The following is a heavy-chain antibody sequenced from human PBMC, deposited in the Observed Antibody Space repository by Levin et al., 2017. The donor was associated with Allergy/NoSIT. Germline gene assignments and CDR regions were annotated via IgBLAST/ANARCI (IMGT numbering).Heavy chain of an antibody. CDR1: GFTFSSYG. CDR2: IWYDGSNK. D-gene: IGHD3-22*01. V-gene: IGHV3-33*01. Sequence: LSLTCAASGFTFSSYGMHWVRQAPGKGLEWVAVIWYDGSNKYYADSVKGRFTISRDNSKNTLYLQMNSLRAEDTAVYYCASSGYYYFKAEYFQHWGQGTLVTVSS. CDR3: ASSGYYYFKAEYFQH. J-gene: IGHJ1*01.